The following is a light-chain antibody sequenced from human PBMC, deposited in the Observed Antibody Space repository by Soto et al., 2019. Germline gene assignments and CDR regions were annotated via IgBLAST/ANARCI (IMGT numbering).Light chain of an antibody. CDR1: QSVSSN. J-gene: IGKJ1*01. V-gene: IGKV3-15*01. Sequence: EILMTQSPATLSFSPGEIATLSCRASQSVSSNLAWYQQKPGQAPRLLIYGASTRAPGIPARFSASGSETEFTLTITTLQSEDFAVYYCQQYNSWPRPFGQGTKVDI. CDR2: GAS. CDR3: QQYNSWPRP.